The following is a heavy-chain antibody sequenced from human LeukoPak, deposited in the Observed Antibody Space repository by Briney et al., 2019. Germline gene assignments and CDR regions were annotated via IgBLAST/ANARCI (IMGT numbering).Heavy chain of an antibody. CDR2: ISGSGGST. CDR3: AKNPERIVGATNWFDP. J-gene: IGHJ5*02. Sequence: GGSLRLSCAASGFTFSGYAMTWVRQAPGKGLQWVSVISGSGGSTYYADSVKGRFTISRDNSKNTLYLQMNSLRAEDTAVYYCAKNPERIVGATNWFDPWGQGTLVTVSS. V-gene: IGHV3-23*01. CDR1: GFTFSGYA. D-gene: IGHD1-26*01.